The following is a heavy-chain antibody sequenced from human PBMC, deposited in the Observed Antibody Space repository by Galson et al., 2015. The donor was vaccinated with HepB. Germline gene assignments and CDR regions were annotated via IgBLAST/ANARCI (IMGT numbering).Heavy chain of an antibody. D-gene: IGHD1-26*01. J-gene: IGHJ6*03. CDR3: SSWELAAAASYYYMSV. V-gene: IGHV3-11*01. CDR2: ISSSGSTI. Sequence: SLRLSCAASGFTFSDYYMSWIRQAPGKGLEWVSYISSSGSTIYYADPVKDRLTTFRDNAKNSLYLQKNSLRAADTAVYYCSSWELAAAASYYYMSVWGKGTTVTVSS. CDR1: GFTFSDYY.